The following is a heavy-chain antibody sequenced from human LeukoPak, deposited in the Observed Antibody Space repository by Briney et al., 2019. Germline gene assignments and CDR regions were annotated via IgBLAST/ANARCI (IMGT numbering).Heavy chain of an antibody. CDR1: GASIRRHS. CDR2: IYPSGSNSENT. D-gene: IGHD1-1*01. CDR3: ACLVGYDSNWFDP. V-gene: IGHV4-4*07. Sequence: SETLSLTCTVSGASIRRHSWSWIRQSAGKGLEWMGRIYPSGSNSENTNYNPSLESRVTVAADTSNNQFSLTLSSVTAADTAVYYCACLVGYDSNWFDPWGQGTLITVSS. J-gene: IGHJ5*02.